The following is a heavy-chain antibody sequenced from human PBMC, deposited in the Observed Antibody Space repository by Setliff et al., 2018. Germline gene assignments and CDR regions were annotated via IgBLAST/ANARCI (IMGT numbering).Heavy chain of an antibody. D-gene: IGHD3-10*02. CDR2: INPNTGET. CDR1: GYTFAGYY. V-gene: IGHV1-2*02. CDR3: ARVLFGDLFSWFDP. J-gene: IGHJ5*02. Sequence: ASVKVSCKASGYTFAGYYLHWVRQAPGQGLQWMGWINPNTGETDYAPRFQGRVTMTRDTSLSTAYMEVRSLRSGDTAVYYCARVLFGDLFSWFDPWGQGTLVTVSS.